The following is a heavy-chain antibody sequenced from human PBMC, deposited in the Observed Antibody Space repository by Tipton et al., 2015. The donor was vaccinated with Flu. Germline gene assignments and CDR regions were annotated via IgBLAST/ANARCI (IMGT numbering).Heavy chain of an antibody. Sequence: SLRLSCAASGFPFVNYDMHWVRQAPGKGLEWVAFIRYDGSNKYYADSVKGRFTISRDDSKNTLYLQMNSLRAEDRAVYYCAKDRIMITFGGADDAFDIWGQGTMVTVSS. J-gene: IGHJ3*02. D-gene: IGHD3-16*01. CDR3: AKDRIMITFGGADDAFDI. CDR2: IRYDGSNK. V-gene: IGHV3-30*02. CDR1: GFPFVNYD.